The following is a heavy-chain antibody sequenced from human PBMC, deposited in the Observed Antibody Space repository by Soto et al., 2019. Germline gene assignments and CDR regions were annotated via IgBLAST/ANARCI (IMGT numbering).Heavy chain of an antibody. D-gene: IGHD3-16*01. CDR1: GFTFDDYT. V-gene: IGHV3-43*01. Sequence: EVQLVESGGVVVQPGGSLRLSCAASGFTFDDYTMHWVRQAPGKGLEWVSLISWDGGSTYYADSVEGRFTISRDNAKNSLFLQMNSLRVEDTAVYSCTRGGSLYDRTKGDYWGPGTQVTVSS. CDR2: ISWDGGST. J-gene: IGHJ4*02. CDR3: TRGGSLYDRTKGDY.